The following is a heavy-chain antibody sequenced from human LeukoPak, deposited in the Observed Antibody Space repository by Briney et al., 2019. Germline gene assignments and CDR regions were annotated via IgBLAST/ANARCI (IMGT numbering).Heavy chain of an antibody. D-gene: IGHD6-13*01. CDR1: GASIRNKF. CDR2: ISYTGTT. CDR3: ARYRDSWYYFDF. V-gene: IGHV4-59*01. Sequence: PSETLSLTCDVSGASIRNKFWSWLRHPPGKALEWIGYISYTGTTNYNPSLKSRVTISVDTSKNQFSLKLSSVTAADTAVYYCARYRDSWYYFDFWGQGTLVTVSS. J-gene: IGHJ4*02.